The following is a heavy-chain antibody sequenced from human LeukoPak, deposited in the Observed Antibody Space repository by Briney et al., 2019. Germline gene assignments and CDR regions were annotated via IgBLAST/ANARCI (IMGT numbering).Heavy chain of an antibody. J-gene: IGHJ4*02. V-gene: IGHV3-23*01. CDR1: GFTFSRSA. CDR2: ISISGEAT. Sequence: PGGSLRLSCEVSGFTFSRSAMSWVRQAPGKGREWVSGISISGEATYYADSVQGRFTISRDNSKNTVYLQMYSLGVEDTAVYYCAKEEGPNDYWGQGILVTVSS. CDR3: AKEEGPNDY.